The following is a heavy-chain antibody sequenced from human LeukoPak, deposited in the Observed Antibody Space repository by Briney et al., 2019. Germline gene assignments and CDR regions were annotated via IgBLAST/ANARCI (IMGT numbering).Heavy chain of an antibody. D-gene: IGHD5-18*01. CDR2: IYLGGST. CDR1: GGSISSGAYS. V-gene: IGHV4-30-2*01. CDR3: ARVEEYTYGA. Sequence: SETLSLTCAVSGGSISSGAYSWSWIRQTPGKGLEWIGYIYLGGSTYYNPSLKSRVTMSIDRSKNQFSLTLTSVTAADTAVYYCARVEEYTYGAWGQGTLVTVSS. J-gene: IGHJ4*02.